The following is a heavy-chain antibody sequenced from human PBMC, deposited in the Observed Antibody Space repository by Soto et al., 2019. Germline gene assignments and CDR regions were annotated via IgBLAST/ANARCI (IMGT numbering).Heavy chain of an antibody. V-gene: IGHV5-51*01. D-gene: IGHD3-22*01. CDR3: ARGQYYYDSSGYYYYYYGMDV. J-gene: IGHJ6*02. Sequence: PGESLKISCKGSGYSFTSYWIGWVRQMPGKGLEWMGIIYPGDSDTRYSPSFQGQVTISADKSISTAYLQWSSLKASDTAMYYCARGQYYYDSSGYYYYYYGMDVWGQGTTVTVSS. CDR2: IYPGDSDT. CDR1: GYSFTSYW.